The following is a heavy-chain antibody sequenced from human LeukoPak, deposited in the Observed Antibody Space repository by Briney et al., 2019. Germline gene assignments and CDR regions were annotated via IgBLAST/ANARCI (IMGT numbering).Heavy chain of an antibody. J-gene: IGHJ3*02. D-gene: IGHD3-3*01. CDR2: VNSDGSSI. Sequence: QPGRSLRLSCAASGFTFSGFWMHWVRQAPGKGLVWVSRVNSDGSSISYADSVKGRFSISRDNAKKTLYLQMNSLRAEDTAVYYCASIVGGYYPPVEAFDIWGQGIMVTVSS. CDR1: GFTFSGFW. V-gene: IGHV3-74*01. CDR3: ASIVGGYYPPVEAFDI.